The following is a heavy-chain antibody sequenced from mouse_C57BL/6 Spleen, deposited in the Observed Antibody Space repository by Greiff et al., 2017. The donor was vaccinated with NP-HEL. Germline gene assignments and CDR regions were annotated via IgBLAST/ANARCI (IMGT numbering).Heavy chain of an antibody. V-gene: IGHV1-18*01. CDR2: INPNNGGT. Sequence: EVQGVESGPELVKPGASVKIPCKASGYTFTDYYMDWVKQSHGKSLEWIGDINPNNGGTIYNQKFKGKATLTVDKSSSTAYMELRSLTSEDAAVYDCASRRIYYDSHWYFDVWGTGTTVTVSS. D-gene: IGHD2-4*01. J-gene: IGHJ1*03. CDR3: ASRRIYYDSHWYFDV. CDR1: GYTFTDYY.